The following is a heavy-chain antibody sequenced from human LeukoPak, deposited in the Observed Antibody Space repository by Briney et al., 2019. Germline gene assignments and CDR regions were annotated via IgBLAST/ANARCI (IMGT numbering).Heavy chain of an antibody. CDR1: GGSISSGGYS. V-gene: IGHV4-30-4*07. J-gene: IGHJ4*02. D-gene: IGHD6-13*01. Sequence: PSETLSLTCAVSGGSISSGGYSWSWIRQPPGKGLEWIGYIYYSGSTYYNPSLKSRVTISVDTSKNQFSLKLSSVTAADTAVYYCARLAAAGYYFDYWGQGTLVTVSS. CDR2: IYYSGST. CDR3: ARLAAAGYYFDY.